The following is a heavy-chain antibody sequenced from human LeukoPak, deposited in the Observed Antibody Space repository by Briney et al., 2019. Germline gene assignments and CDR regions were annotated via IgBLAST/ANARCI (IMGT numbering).Heavy chain of an antibody. CDR3: ARGYDFWSGKPFDY. J-gene: IGHJ4*02. V-gene: IGHV4-61*02. D-gene: IGHD3-3*01. CDR1: GGSISSGSYY. Sequence: SQTLSLTCAVSGGSISSGSYYWSWIRQPAGKGLEWIGRIYTSGSTNYNPSLKSRVTISVDTSKNQFSLKLSSVTAADTAVYYCARGYDFWSGKPFDYWGQGTLVTVSS. CDR2: IYTSGST.